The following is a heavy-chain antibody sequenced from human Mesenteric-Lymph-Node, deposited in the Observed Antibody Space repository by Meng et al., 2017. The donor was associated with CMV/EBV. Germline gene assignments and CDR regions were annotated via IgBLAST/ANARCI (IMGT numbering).Heavy chain of an antibody. D-gene: IGHD4-11*01. CDR2: IYYSGTT. Sequence: SETLSLTCTVSGGSISGYYWSWIRQPPGKGLEWIGYIYYSGTTMYNSSLKSRVTISVDTSKNQFSLKLSSVTAADTAVYYCARDSSGTYSNYVWFDPWGQGTLVTVSS. V-gene: IGHV4-59*12. CDR1: GGSISGYY. J-gene: IGHJ5*02. CDR3: ARDSSGTYSNYVWFDP.